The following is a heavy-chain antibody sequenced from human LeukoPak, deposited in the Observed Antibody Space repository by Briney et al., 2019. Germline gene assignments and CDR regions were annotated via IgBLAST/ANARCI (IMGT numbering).Heavy chain of an antibody. V-gene: IGHV4-34*01. J-gene: IGHJ2*01. CDR1: GGSFSGYY. D-gene: IGHD3-10*01. CDR3: ARGSPPYYYGSGSRRHFDL. Sequence: SETLSLTCAVYGGSFSGYYRSWIRQPPGKGLEWIGEINHSGSTNYNPSLKSRVTISVDTSKNQFSLKLSSVTAADTAVYYCARGSPPYYYGSGSRRHFDLWGRGTLVTVSS. CDR2: INHSGST.